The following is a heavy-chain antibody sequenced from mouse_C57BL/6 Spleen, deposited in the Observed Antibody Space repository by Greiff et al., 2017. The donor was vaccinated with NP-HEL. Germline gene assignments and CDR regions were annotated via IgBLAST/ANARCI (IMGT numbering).Heavy chain of an antibody. J-gene: IGHJ3*01. CDR1: GFTFSNYW. Sequence: EVNLVESGGGLVQPGGSMKLSCVASGFTFSNYWMNWVRQSPEKGLEWVAQIRLKSDNYATHYAESVKGRFTISRDDSKSSVYLQMNNLRAEDTGIYYCTEGIYYYGSIFAYWGQGTLVTVSA. CDR2: IRLKSDNYAT. CDR3: TEGIYYYGSIFAY. D-gene: IGHD1-1*01. V-gene: IGHV6-3*01.